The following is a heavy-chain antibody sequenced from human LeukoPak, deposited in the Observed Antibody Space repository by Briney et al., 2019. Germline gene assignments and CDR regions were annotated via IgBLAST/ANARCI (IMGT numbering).Heavy chain of an antibody. CDR2: INWNGSGA. V-gene: IGHV3-20*04. J-gene: IGHJ4*02. Sequence: GGSLRLSCAASGFTFDDYGMSWVRQVPGKGLERVSGINWNGSGAGYADSVKGRFTISRDNAKNSLYLQMNSLRAEDTALYYCARVSDISVAAYFDYWGQGTLVTVSS. D-gene: IGHD6-19*01. CDR3: ARVSDISVAAYFDY. CDR1: GFTFDDYG.